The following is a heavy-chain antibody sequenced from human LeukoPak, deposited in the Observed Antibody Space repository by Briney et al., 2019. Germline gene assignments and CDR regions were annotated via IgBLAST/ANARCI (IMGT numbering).Heavy chain of an antibody. CDR3: ARDPMSGFGELPYYFDY. CDR2: IDYSAST. CDR1: GGSISSGDYY. D-gene: IGHD3-10*01. Sequence: SQTLSLTCTVSGGSISSGDYYWSWIRQPPGKGLEWIAYIDYSASTNYNPSLKSRVTISVDTSKNQFSLKLSSVTAADTAVYYCARDPMSGFGELPYYFDYWGQGTLVTVSS. V-gene: IGHV4-61*08. J-gene: IGHJ4*02.